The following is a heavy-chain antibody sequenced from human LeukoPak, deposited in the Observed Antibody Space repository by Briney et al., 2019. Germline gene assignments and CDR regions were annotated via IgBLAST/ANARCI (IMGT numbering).Heavy chain of an antibody. D-gene: IGHD5-18*01. Sequence: GGSLRLSCAASGFTFSSYWMGWVRQAPGKGLEWVANIKQDVSEIYYVDSVKGRFTISRDNAKNSLYLQMNSLRAEDTAIYYCARVLGYGWFDPWGQGTLVTVSS. CDR1: GFTFSSYW. J-gene: IGHJ5*02. CDR3: ARVLGYGWFDP. CDR2: IKQDVSEI. V-gene: IGHV3-7*01.